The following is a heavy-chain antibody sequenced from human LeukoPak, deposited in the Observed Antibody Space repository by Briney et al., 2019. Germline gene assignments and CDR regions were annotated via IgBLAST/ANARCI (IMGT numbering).Heavy chain of an antibody. CDR3: ASPQYYFDY. CDR1: GFTFTTYA. CDR2: ISSSGSTT. V-gene: IGHV3-48*03. Sequence: PGGSLRLSCAASGFTFTTYALSWVRQAPGKGLEWVSHISSSGSTTYYADSVKGRFTISRDNAKNSLYLQMNSLRAEDTAVYYCASPQYYFDYWGQGTLVTVSS. D-gene: IGHD5-24*01. J-gene: IGHJ4*02.